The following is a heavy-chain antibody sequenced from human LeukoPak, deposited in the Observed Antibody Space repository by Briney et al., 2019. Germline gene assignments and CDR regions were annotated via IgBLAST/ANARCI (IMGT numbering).Heavy chain of an antibody. CDR1: GGSISSYY. CDR3: ARGSSGYPRPYYYMDV. D-gene: IGHD5-12*01. Sequence: SETLSLTCTVSGGSISSYYWSWLRQPPGKGLEWVGYIYYCGSTNYNPSLKSRVTISVDTSKNQFSLKLSSVTAADTAVYYCARGSSGYPRPYYYMDVWGKGTTVTISS. CDR2: IYYCGST. V-gene: IGHV4-59*01. J-gene: IGHJ6*03.